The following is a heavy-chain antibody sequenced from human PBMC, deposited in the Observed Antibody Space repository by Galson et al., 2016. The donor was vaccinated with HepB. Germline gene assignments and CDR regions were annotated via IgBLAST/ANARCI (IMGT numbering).Heavy chain of an antibody. CDR3: ARSYLLGRGFGW. CDR1: GDSVSSNSAG. J-gene: IGHJ4*02. D-gene: IGHD7-27*01. V-gene: IGHV6-1*01. Sequence: CAISGDSVSSNSAGWYWIRQSPSRGLEWLGRTYYRSKWQFDYAESVKSRITINTDTSKNQFSLQLNSVTPEDTAVYYCARSYLLGRGFGWWGQGTLVTVSS. CDR2: TYYRSKWQF.